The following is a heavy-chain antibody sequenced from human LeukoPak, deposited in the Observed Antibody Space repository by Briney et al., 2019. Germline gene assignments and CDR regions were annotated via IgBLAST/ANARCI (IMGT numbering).Heavy chain of an antibody. D-gene: IGHD5-18*01. CDR3: ATGRVSDTTLVSWFDA. Sequence: SVKVSCKASGGTLSRHVVSWVRQAPGQGLEWMGGIILISPTANYAQKFQDRVTITMDESTAYMELSSLRSEDTAVYYCATGRVSDTTLVSWFDAWGQGSLVAVSS. V-gene: IGHV1-69*05. CDR2: IILISPTA. J-gene: IGHJ5*02. CDR1: GGTLSRHV.